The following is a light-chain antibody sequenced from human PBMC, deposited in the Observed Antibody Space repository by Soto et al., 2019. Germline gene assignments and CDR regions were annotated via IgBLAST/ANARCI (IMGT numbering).Light chain of an antibody. J-gene: IGKJ4*01. CDR2: HAS. CDR3: QQYGSSPS. Sequence: IVLMQSPDTLSLSPGERATLSCRASRSLSSDYLAWYQQKPGQAPRLLFYHASRRATGTPDRFSVSGSGTDFTLTISRLEPGDFAVYYCQQYGSSPSFGGGTKVDIK. V-gene: IGKV3-20*01. CDR1: RSLSSDY.